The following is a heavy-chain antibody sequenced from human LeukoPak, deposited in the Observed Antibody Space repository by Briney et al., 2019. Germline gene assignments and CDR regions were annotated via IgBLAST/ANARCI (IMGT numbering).Heavy chain of an antibody. V-gene: IGHV3-48*03. Sequence: GGSLRLSCAASGFTFSSYEMNWVRQAPGKGLEWVSYISSSGSTIYYADSVKGRFNISRDNAKKSLYLQMKSLRAEDTAVYYCAELGITMIGGVWGKGTTVTISS. J-gene: IGHJ6*04. CDR1: GFTFSSYE. CDR2: ISSSGSTI. CDR3: AELGITMIGGV. D-gene: IGHD3-10*02.